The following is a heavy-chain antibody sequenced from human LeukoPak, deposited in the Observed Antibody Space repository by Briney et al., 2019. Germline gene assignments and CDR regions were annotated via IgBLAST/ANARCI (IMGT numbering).Heavy chain of an antibody. D-gene: IGHD3-9*01. V-gene: IGHV1-8*01. CDR3: ARFGSQIRYFDWLVPRSNWFDP. Sequence: GASVKVSCKASGYTFTSYDINWVRQATGQGLEWMGWMNPNSGNTGYAQKFQGRVTMTRNTSISTAYMELSSLRSEDTAVYYCARFGSQIRYFDWLVPRSNWFDPWGQGTLVTVSS. J-gene: IGHJ5*02. CDR2: MNPNSGNT. CDR1: GYTFTSYD.